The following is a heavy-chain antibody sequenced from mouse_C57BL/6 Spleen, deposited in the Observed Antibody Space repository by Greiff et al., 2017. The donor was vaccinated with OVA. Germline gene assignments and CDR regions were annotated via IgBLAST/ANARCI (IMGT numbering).Heavy chain of an antibody. CDR2: ISSGGSYT. Sequence: EVQVVESGGDLVKPGGSLKLSCAASGFTFSSYGMSWVRQTPDKRLEWVATISSGGSYTYYPDSVKGRFTISRDNAKNTLYLQRSSLKSEDTAMYYCARLHYYDSSPYYYDYWGQGTTLTVSS. J-gene: IGHJ2*01. CDR1: GFTFSSYG. D-gene: IGHD1-1*01. V-gene: IGHV5-6*01. CDR3: ARLHYYDSSPYYYDY.